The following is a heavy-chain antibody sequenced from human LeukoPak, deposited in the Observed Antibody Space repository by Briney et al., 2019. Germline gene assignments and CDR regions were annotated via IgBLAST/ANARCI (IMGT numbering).Heavy chain of an antibody. V-gene: IGHV4-61*02. Sequence: SETLSLTCTVSGGSLSSGSYYWSWIRQPAGKGLEWIGRIYTSGSTNYNPSLKSRVTISVDTSKNQFSLKLSSVTAADTAVYYCARYCSSTSCFSFDYWGQGTLVTVSS. D-gene: IGHD2-2*01. J-gene: IGHJ4*02. CDR1: GGSLSSGSYY. CDR3: ARYCSSTSCFSFDY. CDR2: IYTSGST.